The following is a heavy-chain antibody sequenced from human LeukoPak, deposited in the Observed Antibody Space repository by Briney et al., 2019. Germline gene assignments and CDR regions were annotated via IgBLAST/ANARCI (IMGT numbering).Heavy chain of an antibody. D-gene: IGHD6-13*01. CDR1: GFTFSSYG. CDR3: AKDGSSSWYVVFDY. CDR2: IRYDGSNK. J-gene: IGHJ4*02. V-gene: IGHV3-30*02. Sequence: GGSLRLSCAASGFTFSSYGMHWVRQAPGKGLEWVAFIRYDGSNKYYADSVKSRFTISRDNSKNTLYLQMNSLRAEDTAVYYCAKDGSSSWYVVFDYWGQGTLVTVSS.